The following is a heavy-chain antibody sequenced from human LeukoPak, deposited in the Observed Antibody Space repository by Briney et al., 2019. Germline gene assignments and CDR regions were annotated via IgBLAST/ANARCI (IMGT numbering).Heavy chain of an antibody. D-gene: IGHD5-18*01. CDR3: ARDASRIQLWPL. Sequence: SETLSLTCTVSGGSISSSSYYWGWIRQPPGKGLEWIGSIYYSGSTHYNPSLKSRVTISLDTSKNQFSLKLSSVTAADTAVYYCARDASRIQLWPLWGQGTLVTVSS. V-gene: IGHV4-39*07. J-gene: IGHJ4*02. CDR2: IYYSGST. CDR1: GGSISSSSYY.